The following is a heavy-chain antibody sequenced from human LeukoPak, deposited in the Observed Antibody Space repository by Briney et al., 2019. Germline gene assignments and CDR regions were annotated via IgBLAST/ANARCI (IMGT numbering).Heavy chain of an antibody. CDR3: ARDTLDYYDSGYDAFDI. J-gene: IGHJ3*02. V-gene: IGHV3-21*01. CDR1: GFTFSSYS. D-gene: IGHD3-22*01. Sequence: GGSLRLSCAASGFTFSSYSMNWVRQAPGKGLEWVSSISSSSSYIYYADSVKGRFTISRDNAKNSLYMQMNSLRAEDKAVYYCARDTLDYYDSGYDAFDIWGQGTMVTVSS. CDR2: ISSSSSYI.